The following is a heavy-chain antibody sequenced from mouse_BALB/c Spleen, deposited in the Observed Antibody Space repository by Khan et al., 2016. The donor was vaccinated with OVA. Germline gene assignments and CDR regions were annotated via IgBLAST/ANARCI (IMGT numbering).Heavy chain of an antibody. CDR3: ARGNYYGSTSWVGY. V-gene: IGHV1-84*02. Sequence: QVRLQQSGPELVNPGASVKISCKASGYIFTDYYINWVKQKPGQGLEWIGWIYPGNGNTKYNENFKGKATLTVDTSSSTAYMQLSSLTSEDTAVYFCARGNYYGSTSWVGYWGQGTLVTVST. J-gene: IGHJ3*02. CDR1: GYIFTDYY. CDR2: IYPGNGNT. D-gene: IGHD1-1*01.